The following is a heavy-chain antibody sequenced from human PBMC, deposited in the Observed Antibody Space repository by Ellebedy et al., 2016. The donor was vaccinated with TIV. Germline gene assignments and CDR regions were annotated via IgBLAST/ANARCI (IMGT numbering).Heavy chain of an antibody. CDR3: VRYVAAFDI. J-gene: IGHJ3*02. D-gene: IGHD3-16*01. V-gene: IGHV3-7*03. CDR2: INKDGSEK. CDR1: GFTFISYW. Sequence: PGGSLRLSCAGSGFTFISYWMSWVRKAPGKGLEWVANINKDGSEKYYVDSVKGRFTISRDNAKKSLYLQMNSLRAEDTAVYYCVRYVAAFDIWGQGTMVTVSS.